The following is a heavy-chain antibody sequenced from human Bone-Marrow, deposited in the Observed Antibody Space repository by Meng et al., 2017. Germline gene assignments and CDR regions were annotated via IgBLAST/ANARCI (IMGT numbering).Heavy chain of an antibody. D-gene: IGHD3-10*01. Sequence: QVQLVQSGAEVKKPGASVKVSCKASGYTFATYPIHWVRQAPGQGLEWMGWINPDNDNTRYSQRFQGRLTISRDTSASTAYMEPNTLTSEDTAVYYCARYGSGSYLDWGQGALVTVSS. CDR1: GYTFATYP. CDR3: ARYGSGSYLD. V-gene: IGHV1-3*01. J-gene: IGHJ4*02. CDR2: INPDNDNT.